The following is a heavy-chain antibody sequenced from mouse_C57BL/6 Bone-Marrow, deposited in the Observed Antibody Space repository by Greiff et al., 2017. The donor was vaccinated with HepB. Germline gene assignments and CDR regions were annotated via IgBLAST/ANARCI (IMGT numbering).Heavy chain of an antibody. CDR3: ARSHYYYGSSYYAMDY. CDR1: GYTFTSYW. V-gene: IGHV1-53*01. Sequence: QVQLQQPGTELVKPGASVKLSCKASGYTFTSYWMHWVKQRPGQGLEWIGNINPSNGGTNYNEKFKRKATLTVDKSSSTAYMQLSSLTSEDSAVYYCARSHYYYGSSYYAMDYWGQGTSVTVSS. J-gene: IGHJ4*01. CDR2: INPSNGGT. D-gene: IGHD1-1*01.